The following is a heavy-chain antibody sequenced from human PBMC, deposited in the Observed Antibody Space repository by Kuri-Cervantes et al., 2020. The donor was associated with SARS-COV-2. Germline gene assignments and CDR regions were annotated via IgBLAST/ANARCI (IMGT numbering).Heavy chain of an antibody. V-gene: IGHV3-74*01. J-gene: IGHJ4*02. CDR2: INSDGTDT. CDR3: VRDGDHWNFDY. Sequence: GESLKISCTASGFTFSDYWVPWVRQAPGKVLVWVSRINSDGTDTDYAASVKGRFTISRDNARNTLYLQMNSLRAEDTAVYYCVRDGDHWNFDYWGQGTLVTVSS. CDR1: GFTFSDYW. D-gene: IGHD1-1*01.